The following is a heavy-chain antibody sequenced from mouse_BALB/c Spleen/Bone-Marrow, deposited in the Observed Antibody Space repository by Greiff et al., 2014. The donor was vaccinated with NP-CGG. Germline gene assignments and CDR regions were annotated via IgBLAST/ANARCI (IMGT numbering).Heavy chain of an antibody. V-gene: IGHV2-9*02. D-gene: IGHD1-2*01. J-gene: IGHJ4*01. CDR2: IWADGST. Sequence: VKLQESGPGLVAPSQSLSITCTVSGFSLTNYGVHWVRQPPGKGLEWLGVIWADGSTNYNSVLMSRLSISKDNSKSQVSFKMNSLQTDDTAMYYCARITTATGAMDYWGQGTSVTVSS. CDR3: ARITTATGAMDY. CDR1: GFSLTNYG.